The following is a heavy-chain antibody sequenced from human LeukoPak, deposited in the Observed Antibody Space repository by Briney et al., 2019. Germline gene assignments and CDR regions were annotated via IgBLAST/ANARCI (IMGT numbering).Heavy chain of an antibody. J-gene: IGHJ1*01. D-gene: IGHD6-19*01. Sequence: PSETLSLTCAVYGGSSSGYYWSWIRQPPGKGLEWIGEINHSGSTNYNPSLKSRVTISVDTSKNQFSLKLSSVTAADTAVYYCARGEGITVAGTLGYFQHWGQGTLVTVSS. CDR3: ARGEGITVAGTLGYFQH. CDR2: INHSGST. V-gene: IGHV4-34*01. CDR1: GGSSSGYY.